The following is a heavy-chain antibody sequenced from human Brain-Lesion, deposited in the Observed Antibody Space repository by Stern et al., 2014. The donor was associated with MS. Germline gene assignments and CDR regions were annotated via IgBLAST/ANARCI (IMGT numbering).Heavy chain of an antibody. CDR1: GGSISSGGYY. CDR3: ARGRVVPGFQYYATDV. D-gene: IGHD2-2*01. CDR2: IFNSGST. V-gene: IGHV4-61*02. J-gene: IGHJ6*02. Sequence: VQLVESGPGLVKPSQTLSLSCTVSGGSISSGGYYWSWIRQPARKGLELIGRIFNSGSTSYNPSLKSRVTISIDTSKNQFSLRLNSMTAADTAVYYCARGRVVPGFQYYATDVWGQGTTVIVSS.